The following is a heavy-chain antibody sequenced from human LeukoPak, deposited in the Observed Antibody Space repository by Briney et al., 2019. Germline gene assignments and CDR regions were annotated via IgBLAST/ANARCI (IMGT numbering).Heavy chain of an antibody. CDR3: ARATEGSHFWSGYPWNY. V-gene: IGHV4-39*01. CDR1: GGSISSSTYY. D-gene: IGHD3-3*02. J-gene: IGHJ4*02. CDR2: IYYSGST. Sequence: IPSETLSLTCTVSGGSISSSTYYWGWIRQPPGKGLEWIGSIYYSGSTYYNPSLKSRVSISVDTSKNQFSLKLSSVTAADTAVYYCARATEGSHFWSGYPWNYWGQGTLVTVSS.